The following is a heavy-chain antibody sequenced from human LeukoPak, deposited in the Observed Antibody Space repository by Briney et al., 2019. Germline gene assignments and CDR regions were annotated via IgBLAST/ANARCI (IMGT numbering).Heavy chain of an antibody. V-gene: IGHV3-48*01. Sequence: GGSLRLSCAASGFTFSSYSMNWVRQAPGKGLEWISYISPSSTSIYYADSVKGRFTISRDNAEKSLYLQMNSLRAEDTAVYYCARAQQLVHWFDPWGQGTLVTVSS. CDR3: ARAQQLVHWFDP. CDR2: ISPSSTSI. D-gene: IGHD6-13*01. CDR1: GFTFSSYS. J-gene: IGHJ5*02.